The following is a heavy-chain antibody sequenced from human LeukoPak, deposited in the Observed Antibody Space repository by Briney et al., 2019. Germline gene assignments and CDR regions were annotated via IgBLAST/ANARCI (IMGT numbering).Heavy chain of an antibody. CDR1: GFTFSSHA. CDR3: ARFREDRTPYNAMDV. CDR2: INSDGCYT. Sequence: GGSLRLSCAASGFTFSSHAMHWARQAPGKGLENVSAINSDGCYTYYANSVKGRFSISRDNSKNTLFLQMGSLRPEDTAVYYCARFREDRTPYNAMDVWGQGTTVTVSS. D-gene: IGHD1/OR15-1a*01. J-gene: IGHJ6*02. V-gene: IGHV3-64*01.